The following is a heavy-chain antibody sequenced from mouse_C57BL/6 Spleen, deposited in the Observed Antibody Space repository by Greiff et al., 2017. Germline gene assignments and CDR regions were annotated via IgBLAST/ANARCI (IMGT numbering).Heavy chain of an antibody. CDR1: GYSITSGYY. D-gene: IGHD3-2*02. J-gene: IGHJ3*01. V-gene: IGHV3-6*01. Sequence: EVKLMESGPGLVKPSQSLSLTCSVTGYSITSGYYWNWIRQFPGNKLEWMGYISYDGSNNYNPSLKNRISITRDTSKNQFFLKLNSVTTEDTATYYCARGAAQTGFAYWGQGTLVTVSA. CDR3: ARGAAQTGFAY. CDR2: ISYDGSN.